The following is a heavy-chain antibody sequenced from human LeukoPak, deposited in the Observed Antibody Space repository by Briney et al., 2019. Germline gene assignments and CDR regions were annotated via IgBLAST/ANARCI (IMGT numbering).Heavy chain of an antibody. D-gene: IGHD1-26*01. CDR3: ANQVGATRVSYYYYYMDV. CDR1: GFTFSNYA. J-gene: IGHJ6*03. V-gene: IGHV3-23*01. Sequence: GGSLRLSCAASGFTFSNYAMTWVRQAPGKGLEWVSTLSGSGGSTYFGDSVKGRFTISRDNSKNRLYLKMNSLRAEDTAVYYCANQVGATRVSYYYYYMDVWGKGTTVTVSS. CDR2: LSGSGGST.